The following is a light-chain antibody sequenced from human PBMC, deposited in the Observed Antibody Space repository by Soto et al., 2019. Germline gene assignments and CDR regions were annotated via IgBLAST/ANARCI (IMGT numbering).Light chain of an antibody. CDR3: QQSYSTPLT. CDR2: AAS. CDR1: QSISSY. Sequence: DIQMTQSPSSLSASVGDSVTITCRASQSISSYLNWYQQKPGQAPKLLIYAASSLQSGVPSRFSGSGSETDFTLTISSLQPEDFATYYCQQSYSTPLTFDGGTKVEIK. J-gene: IGKJ4*01. V-gene: IGKV1-39*01.